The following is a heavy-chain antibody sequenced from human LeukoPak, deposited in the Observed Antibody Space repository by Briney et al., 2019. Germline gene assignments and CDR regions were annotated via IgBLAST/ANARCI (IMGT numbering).Heavy chain of an antibody. D-gene: IGHD5-12*01. CDR2: IYYSGSA. Sequence: ASETLSLTCAVSGASISSDGYYWSWIRQHPGKGLEWIGYIYYSGSAYYNPSLKSRVTISVDTSKNQFSLKLTSVTAADTAVYYCARDLRGYGAFDIWGQGIVVTVSS. CDR3: ARDLRGYGAFDI. V-gene: IGHV4-31*11. J-gene: IGHJ3*02. CDR1: GASISSDGYY.